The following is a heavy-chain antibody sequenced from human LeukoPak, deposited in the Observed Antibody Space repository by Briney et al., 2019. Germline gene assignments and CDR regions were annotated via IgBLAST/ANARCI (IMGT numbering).Heavy chain of an antibody. CDR2: INSDGSST. Sequence: PGGSLRLSCAASGFTFSSYWMHWVRHVPGKGLVWVSRINSDGSSTSYADPVKGRFTISRDNAKNTLYVQMNSLRAEDTAVYYCSTGSGHAFDIWGRGTMVTVSS. D-gene: IGHD3-10*01. V-gene: IGHV3-74*01. J-gene: IGHJ3*02. CDR3: STGSGHAFDI. CDR1: GFTFSSYW.